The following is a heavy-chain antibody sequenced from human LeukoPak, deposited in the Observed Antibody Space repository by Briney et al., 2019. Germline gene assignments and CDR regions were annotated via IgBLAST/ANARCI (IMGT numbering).Heavy chain of an antibody. CDR1: GFTFSSHS. CDR3: ARAGPNLRKWGYYCDY. J-gene: IGHJ4*02. Sequence: GGSLRLSCAASGFTFSSHSMIWVRQAPGKGLEWVSSISSSSSYIYYADSVKGRFTISRDNAKNSLYLQMNSLRAEDTAVYYRARAGPNLRKWGYYCDYGGQGTLVTVSS. V-gene: IGHV3-21*01. CDR2: ISSSSSYI. D-gene: IGHD1-26*01.